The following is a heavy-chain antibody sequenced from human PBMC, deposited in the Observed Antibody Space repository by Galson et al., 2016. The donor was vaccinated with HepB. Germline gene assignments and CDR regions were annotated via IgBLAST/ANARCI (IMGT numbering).Heavy chain of an antibody. V-gene: IGHV3-53*01. D-gene: IGHD1-26*01. CDR3: SRDGGNRGSYSVGDSFDI. J-gene: IGHJ3*02. Sequence: SLRLSCAASGITASLQYMSWVRQAPGKGLDWVSIIYADENTYYTDSVKGRFAISRDTSKNTVYLQMNSLRAEDTAMYYCSRDGGNRGSYSVGDSFDIWGQGTMVTVS. CDR2: IYADENT. CDR1: GITASLQY.